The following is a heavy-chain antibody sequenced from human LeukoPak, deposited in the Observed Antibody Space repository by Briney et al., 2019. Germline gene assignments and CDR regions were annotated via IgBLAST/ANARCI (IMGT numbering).Heavy chain of an antibody. J-gene: IGHJ4*02. D-gene: IGHD6-13*01. CDR2: IIPIFGTA. Sequence: SVKFSCTASGGTFSSYAISWVRQAPGQGLEWMGRIIPIFGTANYAQKFQGRVTITTDESTSTAYMELSSLRSEDTAVYYCARDAMEWEAAGQFFDYWGQGTLVTVSS. V-gene: IGHV1-69*05. CDR3: ARDAMEWEAAGQFFDY. CDR1: GGTFSSYA.